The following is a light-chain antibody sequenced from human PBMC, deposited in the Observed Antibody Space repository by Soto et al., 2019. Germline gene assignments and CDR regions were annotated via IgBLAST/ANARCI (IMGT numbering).Light chain of an antibody. J-gene: IGKJ5*01. CDR2: DAS. CDR3: QQYGSSPSNT. Sequence: VLEQSAGTGYLYPGKGASRSCRASQSVSSNYLACYQQKPAQATSLLIYDASSRATGIPDRFSGSGSATEFTLTISRLEPEDFAAYYCQQYGSSPSNTFGQGTRLEIK. V-gene: IGKV3-20*01. CDR1: QSVSSNY.